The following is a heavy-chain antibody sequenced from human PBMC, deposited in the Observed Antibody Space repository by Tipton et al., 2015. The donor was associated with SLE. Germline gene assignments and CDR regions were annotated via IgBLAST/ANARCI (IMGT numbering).Heavy chain of an antibody. Sequence: SLRLSCAASGFTFSNAWMSWVRQAPGKGLEWVGRIKSIADGGATDYTAPVKGRFTISRDDSKDTLYLQMNSLKTEDTAVYFCTTAGYYGAFDIWGQGTMVTVSS. CDR1: GFTFSNAW. J-gene: IGHJ3*02. D-gene: IGHD3-16*01. V-gene: IGHV3-15*01. CDR2: IKSIADGGAT. CDR3: TTAGYYGAFDI.